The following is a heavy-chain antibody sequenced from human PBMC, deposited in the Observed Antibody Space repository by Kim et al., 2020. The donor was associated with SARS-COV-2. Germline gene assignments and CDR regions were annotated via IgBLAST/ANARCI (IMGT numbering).Heavy chain of an antibody. J-gene: IGHJ3*02. CDR3: TTFPVRGLSAFDI. Sequence: GGSLRLSCAGSRFTFSNAWQSWVRQAPGKGLEWVGHIKSKIDGGTKDYAAPVKGRFTISRDDSKNTLYLQMSSLQTEDTAVYYCTTFPVRGLSAFDIWGQGTMVTVSS. CDR1: RFTFSNAW. V-gene: IGHV3-15*01. CDR2: IKSKIDGGTK. D-gene: IGHD6-19*01.